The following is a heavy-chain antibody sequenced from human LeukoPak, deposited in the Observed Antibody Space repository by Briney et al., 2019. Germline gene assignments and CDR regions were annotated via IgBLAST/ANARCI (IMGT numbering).Heavy chain of an antibody. Sequence: GRSLRLSCAASGFTFSSYALYWVRQAPGKGLEGVAVISYDGSNQYYIGSVKGRFTISRDNSKSTLFLQMNSLRAEDTAVYYCARDWQLDYWGQGTLVTVSS. J-gene: IGHJ4*02. CDR3: ARDWQLDY. CDR1: GFTFSSYA. CDR2: ISYDGSNQ. V-gene: IGHV3-30-3*01.